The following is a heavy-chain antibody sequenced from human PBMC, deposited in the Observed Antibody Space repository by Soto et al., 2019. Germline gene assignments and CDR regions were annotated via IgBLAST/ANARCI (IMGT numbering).Heavy chain of an antibody. CDR2: MRHSGGT. J-gene: IGHJ3*02. D-gene: IGHD1-1*01. Sequence: QVQLQQWGAGLLKPSETLSLTCAVFGGSVNSGNYYWSWIRQPPGKGLEWIGEMRHSGGTHFNPSVKSRVTISVDTSNNQFSLKMSSVTAADTALYYCARVERGTATTVVDAFDIWGPGTMVSGSS. CDR1: GGSVNSGNYY. V-gene: IGHV4-34*01. CDR3: ARVERGTATTVVDAFDI.